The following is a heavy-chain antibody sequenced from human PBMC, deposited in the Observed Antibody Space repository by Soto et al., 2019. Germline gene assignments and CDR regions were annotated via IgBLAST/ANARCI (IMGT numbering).Heavy chain of an antibody. Sequence: GGSLRLSCAVSGFTLTSHWMKWVRQAPGKGLEWVASIKGNGREMYYVDSVRGRFTISRDIAKNSLFLQMSSLRAEDTAMYYCARDDGDYVGQGTLVTVSS. CDR3: ARDDGDY. J-gene: IGHJ4*02. V-gene: IGHV3-7*03. CDR1: GFTLTSHW. CDR2: IKGNGREM.